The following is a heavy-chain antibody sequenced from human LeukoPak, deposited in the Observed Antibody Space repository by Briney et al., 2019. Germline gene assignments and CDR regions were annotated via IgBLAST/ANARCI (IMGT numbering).Heavy chain of an antibody. J-gene: IGHJ4*02. Sequence: GGSLRLSCAASGFTFSSYPMSWVRQAPGKGLEWVSAISGSGGSTYYADSVKGRFTISRDNSKNTLYLQMNSLRAEDTAVYYCAKDKPSRYSSGWYDYWGQGTLVTVSS. CDR1: GFTFSSYP. CDR3: AKDKPSRYSSGWYDY. CDR2: ISGSGGST. D-gene: IGHD6-19*01. V-gene: IGHV3-23*01.